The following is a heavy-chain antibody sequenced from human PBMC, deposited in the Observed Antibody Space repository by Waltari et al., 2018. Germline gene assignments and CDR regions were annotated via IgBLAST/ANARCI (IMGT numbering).Heavy chain of an antibody. CDR1: GFIFSNYW. V-gene: IGHV3-7*03. CDR2: IKQDVSEK. Sequence: DVQLVESGGGLVQPGGSLRLSCAASGFIFSNYWMSWVRQAPGKGLEWVANIKQDVSEKYYVDSVKGRFTISRDNAKNSLYLQMNSLRAEDTAVYFCARDTTGGLGHFDYWGQGTLVTVPS. CDR3: ARDTTGGLGHFDY. J-gene: IGHJ4*02. D-gene: IGHD1-1*01.